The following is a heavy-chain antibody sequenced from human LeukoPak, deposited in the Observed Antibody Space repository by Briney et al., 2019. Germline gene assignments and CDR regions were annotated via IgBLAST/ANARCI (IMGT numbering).Heavy chain of an antibody. V-gene: IGHV3-48*03. Sequence: GGSLRLSCAASGFTFSSYEMNWVRQAPGKGLEWVSYISSSGSTIYYADSVKGRFTISRDNAKNSLYLQMNSLRADDSAVYYCARGKGSESGYDYFLDYWGQGTLVTVSS. J-gene: IGHJ4*02. CDR2: ISSSGSTI. CDR3: ARGKGSESGYDYFLDY. D-gene: IGHD5-12*01. CDR1: GFTFSSYE.